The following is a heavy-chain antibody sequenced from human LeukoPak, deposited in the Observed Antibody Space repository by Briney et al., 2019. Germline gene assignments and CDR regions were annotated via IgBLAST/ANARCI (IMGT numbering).Heavy chain of an antibody. CDR3: AASWGGPYYFDY. V-gene: IGHV1-58*02. CDR1: GFTFTSSG. D-gene: IGHD3-16*01. J-gene: IGHJ4*02. Sequence: SVKVSCKASGFTFTSSGMQWVRQARGQRLEWIGWIVVGSGNTNYAQKFQERVTITRDMSTSTAYMELSSLRSEDTAVYYCAASWGGPYYFDYWGQGTLVTVSS. CDR2: IVVGSGNT.